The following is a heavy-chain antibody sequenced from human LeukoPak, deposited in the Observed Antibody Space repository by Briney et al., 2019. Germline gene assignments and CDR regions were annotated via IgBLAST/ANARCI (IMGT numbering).Heavy chain of an antibody. D-gene: IGHD1-26*01. Sequence: GGSLRPSCAASGFTFSSYGMHWVRQAPGKGLEWVAFIRYDGSNKYYADSVKGRFTISRDNSKNTLYLQMNSLRAEDTAVYYCAKDRKSGSKKVYYFDYWGQGTLVTVSS. V-gene: IGHV3-30*02. J-gene: IGHJ4*02. CDR3: AKDRKSGSKKVYYFDY. CDR2: IRYDGSNK. CDR1: GFTFSSYG.